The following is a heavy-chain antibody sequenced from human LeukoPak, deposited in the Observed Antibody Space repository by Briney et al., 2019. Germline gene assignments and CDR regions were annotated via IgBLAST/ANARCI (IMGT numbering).Heavy chain of an antibody. D-gene: IGHD2-2*01. CDR2: IYSGGST. CDR3: ASAGIVVVPAATASLALY. J-gene: IGHJ4*02. Sequence: GGSLRLSCAASGFTVSSNYMSWVRQAPGKGLEWVSVIYSGGSTYYADSVKGRFTISRDNSKNTLYLQMNSLRAEDTAVYYCASAGIVVVPAATASLALYWGQGTLVTVSS. CDR1: GFTVSSNY. V-gene: IGHV3-53*01.